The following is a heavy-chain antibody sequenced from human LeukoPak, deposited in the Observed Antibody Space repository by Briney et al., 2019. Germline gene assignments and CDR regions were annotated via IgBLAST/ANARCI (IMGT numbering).Heavy chain of an antibody. CDR2: ISAYNGNT. CDR3: ARGGYCSSTSCRTNAHQVAFDI. CDR1: GYTFTSYG. J-gene: IGHJ3*02. V-gene: IGHV1-18*01. Sequence: ASVKVSCKASGYTFTSYGISWVRQAPGQGLEWMGCISAYNGNTNYAQKLQGRVTMTTDTSTSTAYMELRSLRSDDTAVYYCARGGYCSSTSCRTNAHQVAFDIWGQGTMVTVSS. D-gene: IGHD2-2*01.